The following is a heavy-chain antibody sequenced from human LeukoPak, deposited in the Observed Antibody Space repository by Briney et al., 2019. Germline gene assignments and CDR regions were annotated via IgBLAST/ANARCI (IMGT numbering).Heavy chain of an antibody. CDR3: AREERSNGGYYYYMDV. V-gene: IGHV4-59*01. J-gene: IGHJ6*03. CDR2: IYYSGST. Sequence: SETLSLTCTVSGGSISSYYWSWIRQPPGKGLEWIGYIYYSGSTNYNPSLKSRVTISVDTSKNQFSLKLSSVTTADTAVYYCAREERSNGGYYYYMDVWGKGTTVTVSS. D-gene: IGHD2-8*01. CDR1: GGSISSYY.